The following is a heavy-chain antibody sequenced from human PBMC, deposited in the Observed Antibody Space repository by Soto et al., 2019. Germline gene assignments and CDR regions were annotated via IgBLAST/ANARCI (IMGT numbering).Heavy chain of an antibody. J-gene: IGHJ6*02. CDR1: GFTFSSYA. Sequence: QVQLVESGGGVVQPGRSLRLSCAASGFTFSSYAMHWVRQAPGKGLEWVAVISYDGSNKYYADSVKGRFTISRDNSKNTLYRQMTSLRAEDTAVYYCARVLEGGYDFWSGYYTVGLDVWGQGTTVTVSS. CDR3: ARVLEGGYDFWSGYYTVGLDV. D-gene: IGHD3-3*01. CDR2: ISYDGSNK. V-gene: IGHV3-30-3*01.